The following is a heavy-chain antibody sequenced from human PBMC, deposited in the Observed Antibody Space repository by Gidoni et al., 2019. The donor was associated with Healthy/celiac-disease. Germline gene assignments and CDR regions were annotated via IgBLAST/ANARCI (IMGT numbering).Heavy chain of an antibody. D-gene: IGHD3-22*01. Sequence: EVQLVETGGGLIQPGGSLRLSCAASGFTVSSNYMSWVRQAPGKGLEWVSVIYSGGSTYDADSVKGRFTISRDNSKNTLYLQMNSLRAEDTAVYYCARDPGYYDRLGLRYWGQGTLVTVSS. V-gene: IGHV3-53*02. CDR2: IYSGGST. J-gene: IGHJ4*02. CDR3: ARDPGYYDRLGLRY. CDR1: GFTVSSNY.